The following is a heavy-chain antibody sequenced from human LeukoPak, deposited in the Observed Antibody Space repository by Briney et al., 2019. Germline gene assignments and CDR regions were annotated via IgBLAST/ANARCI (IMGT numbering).Heavy chain of an antibody. Sequence: SVKVSCKASGGTFSSYAISWVRQAPGQGLEWMGRIIPTFGTANYAQKFQGRVTITTDESTSTAYMELSSLRSEDTAVYYCARDCGSTSCSGAFDIWGQGTMVTVSS. CDR2: IIPTFGTA. CDR1: GGTFSSYA. V-gene: IGHV1-69*05. J-gene: IGHJ3*02. CDR3: ARDCGSTSCSGAFDI. D-gene: IGHD2-2*01.